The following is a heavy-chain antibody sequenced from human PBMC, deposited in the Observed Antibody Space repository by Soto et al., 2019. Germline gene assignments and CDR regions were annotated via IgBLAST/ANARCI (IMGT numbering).Heavy chain of an antibody. D-gene: IGHD3-10*01. J-gene: IGHJ6*03. Sequence: EVQLLESGGGLVQPGGSLRLSCAASGFTFSSYAMSWVRQAPGKGLEWVSAISGSGGSTYYADSVKGRFTISRDNSKNTLYLQMNSLRAEDTAVYYCAKNRRGADLYSYYYMDVWGKGTTVTVSS. CDR2: ISGSGGST. V-gene: IGHV3-23*01. CDR3: AKNRRGADLYSYYYMDV. CDR1: GFTFSSYA.